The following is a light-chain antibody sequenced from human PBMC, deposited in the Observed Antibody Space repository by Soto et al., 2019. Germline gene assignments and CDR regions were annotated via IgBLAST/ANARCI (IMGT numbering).Light chain of an antibody. Sequence: EIVMTQSPATLSVSPGERATISCRASQSVSRNLAWYQQKPGQAPRLLIYGASAMATGIPARFSGSGSGTDFTLNIDSLQSEDFAVYYCQQYNNRPPVTFGPGTKVDIK. V-gene: IGKV3-15*01. J-gene: IGKJ3*01. CDR1: QSVSRN. CDR2: GAS. CDR3: QQYNNRPPVT.